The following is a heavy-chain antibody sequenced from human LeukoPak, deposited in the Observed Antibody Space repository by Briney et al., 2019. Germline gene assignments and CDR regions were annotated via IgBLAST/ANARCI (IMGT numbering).Heavy chain of an antibody. Sequence: SETLSLTCTVSGGSISSSSYYWGWIRQPPGKELEWIGSIYYSGSTYYNPSLKSRVTISVDTSKNQFSLKLSSVTAADTAVYYCATTIRGRYGSGIADVWGKGTTVTVSS. V-gene: IGHV4-39*07. D-gene: IGHD3-10*01. CDR1: GGSISSSSYY. CDR3: ATTIRGRYGSGIADV. J-gene: IGHJ6*04. CDR2: IYYSGST.